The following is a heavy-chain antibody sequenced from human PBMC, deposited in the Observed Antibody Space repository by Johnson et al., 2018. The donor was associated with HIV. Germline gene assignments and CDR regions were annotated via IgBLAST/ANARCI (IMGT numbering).Heavy chain of an antibody. CDR1: GFTLSDSY. D-gene: IGHD1-1*01. J-gene: IGHJ3*02. V-gene: IGHV3-30*03. Sequence: QVQLLESGGGLVKPGGSLRLSCAASGFTLSDSYMSWIRQAPGKGLEWVAVISYDGSNTYYADSVKGRFTISRDGSKNTLYLQMNSLIAEDTAVYYCARDTGERQHAYLYAFDIWGQGTMVTVSS. CDR2: ISYDGSNT. CDR3: ARDTGERQHAYLYAFDI.